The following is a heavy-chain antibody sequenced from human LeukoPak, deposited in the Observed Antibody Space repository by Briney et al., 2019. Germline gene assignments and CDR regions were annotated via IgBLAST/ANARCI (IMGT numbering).Heavy chain of an antibody. CDR1: GFNFSSYR. Sequence: GGSLRLSCAASGFNFSSYRMNWVRQAPGNGLEWVSSISSSSSYIYYADSVKGRFTISRDNAKNSLYLQMNSLRAEDTAVYYCARDYCSGGSCIGYWGQGTLVTVSS. J-gene: IGHJ4*02. V-gene: IGHV3-21*01. CDR3: ARDYCSGGSCIGY. D-gene: IGHD2-15*01. CDR2: ISSSSSYI.